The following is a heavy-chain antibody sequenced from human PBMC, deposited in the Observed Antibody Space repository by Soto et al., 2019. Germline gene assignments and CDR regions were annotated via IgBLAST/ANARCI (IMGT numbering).Heavy chain of an antibody. Sequence: PGGSLRLSGAASGFTFDDYSIHWVRQAPWKGLEWVSGISWNSDNIVYADSVKGRFTISRDNAKNSLYLQMNSLRAEDKALYYCAKDLYSNYGDAFDICGQGTMVPV. D-gene: IGHD4-4*01. J-gene: IGHJ3*02. CDR3: AKDLYSNYGDAFDI. CDR2: ISWNSDNI. V-gene: IGHV3-9*01. CDR1: GFTFDDYS.